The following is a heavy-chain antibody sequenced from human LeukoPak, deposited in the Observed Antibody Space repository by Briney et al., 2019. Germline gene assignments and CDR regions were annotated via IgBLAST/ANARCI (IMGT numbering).Heavy chain of an antibody. CDR3: ARDRRDRIAAAGIFDY. CDR1: GFTFSSYS. D-gene: IGHD6-13*01. V-gene: IGHV3-21*01. Sequence: GGSLRLSCAASGFTFSSYSMNWVRQAPGKGLEWVSSISSSSSYIYYADSVKGRFTTSRDNAKNSLYLQMNSLRAEDTAVYYCARDRRDRIAAAGIFDYWGQGTLVTVSS. J-gene: IGHJ4*02. CDR2: ISSSSSYI.